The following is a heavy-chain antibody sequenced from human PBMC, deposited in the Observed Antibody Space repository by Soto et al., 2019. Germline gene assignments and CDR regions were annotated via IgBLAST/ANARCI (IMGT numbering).Heavy chain of an antibody. J-gene: IGHJ4*02. CDR1: GFTFSSYG. D-gene: IGHD6-19*01. V-gene: IGHV3-33*01. Sequence: VQLVESGGGVVQPGRSLRLSCAASGFTFSSYGMHWVRQAPGKGLEWVAVIWYDGSNKYYADSVKGRFTISRDNSKNTLYLQMNSLRAEDTAVYYCARENRYSSGWYPFDYWGQGTLVTVSS. CDR3: ARENRYSSGWYPFDY. CDR2: IWYDGSNK.